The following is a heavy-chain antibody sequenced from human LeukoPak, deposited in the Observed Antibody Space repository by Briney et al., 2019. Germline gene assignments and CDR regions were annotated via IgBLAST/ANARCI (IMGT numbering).Heavy chain of an antibody. CDR1: GSTFLGYY. V-gene: IGHV1-2*02. Sequence: ASVKVSFKTSGSTFLGYYIHWVRQAPGQGVEWMGWINPSSGGTIYAQKFQGRITMTRHTSLNTAFMELRRLTSDDTAVYYCARSPDYSRFDYWGQGALVIVSS. J-gene: IGHJ4*02. CDR2: INPSSGGT. D-gene: IGHD4-11*01. CDR3: ARSPDYSRFDY.